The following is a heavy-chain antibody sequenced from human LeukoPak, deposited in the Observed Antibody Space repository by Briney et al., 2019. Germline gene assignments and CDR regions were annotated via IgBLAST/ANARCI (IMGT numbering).Heavy chain of an antibody. D-gene: IGHD6-13*01. Sequence: SETLSLTCSVSGGSISSYYWSWIRQPPGKGLEWIGYIYYSGYTDYNPSLKSRVTISVDTSKNQFSLKLRSVTAADTAVYYCARHFSGAAAPLPFDYWGQGALVTVSS. CDR1: GGSISSYY. CDR3: ARHFSGAAAPLPFDY. V-gene: IGHV4-59*08. J-gene: IGHJ4*02. CDR2: IYYSGYT.